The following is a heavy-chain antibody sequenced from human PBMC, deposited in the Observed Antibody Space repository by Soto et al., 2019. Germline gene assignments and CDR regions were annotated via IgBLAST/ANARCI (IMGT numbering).Heavy chain of an antibody. V-gene: IGHV5-51*01. CDR3: ARLQWELQSSGFDH. J-gene: IGHJ4*02. CDR2: IHPSDSDT. Sequence: GESLKISCKGSAYMFSTYFIAWVRQLPGKGLECMGIIHPSDSDTRYSPSFQGQVTISADKPISTAYLQWSSLKASDTAIYYCARLQWELQSSGFDHWGQGTLVTVSS. CDR1: AYMFSTYF. D-gene: IGHD1-26*01.